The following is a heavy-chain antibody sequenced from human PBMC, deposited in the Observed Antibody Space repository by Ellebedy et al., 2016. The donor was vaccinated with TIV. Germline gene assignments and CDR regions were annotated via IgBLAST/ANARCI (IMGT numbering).Heavy chain of an antibody. CDR2: INPKSGGT. Sequence: AASVKVSCKASGYTFTDYFMHWVRQAPGQGLEWMGWINPKSGGTNYAQKFQGRVTMTRDTSNSTAYVELSRLRSDDTAVYYWSRCGRQAWEIDYWGQGTPVTLSA. J-gene: IGHJ4*02. CDR1: GYTFTDYF. V-gene: IGHV1-2*02. D-gene: IGHD1-26*01. CDR3: SRCGRQAWEIDY.